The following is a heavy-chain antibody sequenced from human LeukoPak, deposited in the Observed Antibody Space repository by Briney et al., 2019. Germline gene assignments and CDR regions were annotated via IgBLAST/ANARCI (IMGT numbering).Heavy chain of an antibody. V-gene: IGHV3-30*02. CDR3: AKDNAYYYADY. J-gene: IGHJ4*02. Sequence: GGSLRLSCAASGFTFSSYGMHWVRQAPGKGLEWVAFIGYDGRNKYYADSVKGRFTISRDNSKNTLYLQMNSLRAEDTAVYYCAKDNAYYYADYWGQGTLVTVSS. CDR1: GFTFSSYG. CDR2: IGYDGRNK. D-gene: IGHD3-10*01.